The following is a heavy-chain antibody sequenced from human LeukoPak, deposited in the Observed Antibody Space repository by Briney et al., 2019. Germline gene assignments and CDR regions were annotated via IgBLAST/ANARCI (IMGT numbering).Heavy chain of an antibody. V-gene: IGHV4-59*01. CDR3: ARDIWVGAGFYYYGMDV. D-gene: IGHD1-26*01. CDR2: IYYSGST. CDR1: GGSICSYY. Sequence: PSETLSLTCTVSGGSICSYYWSWIRQPPGKGLEWIGYIYYSGSTKYNPSLKSRVTISVDTSKNQFSLKLSSVTAADTAVYYCARDIWVGAGFYYYGMDVWGQGTTVTVSS. J-gene: IGHJ6*02.